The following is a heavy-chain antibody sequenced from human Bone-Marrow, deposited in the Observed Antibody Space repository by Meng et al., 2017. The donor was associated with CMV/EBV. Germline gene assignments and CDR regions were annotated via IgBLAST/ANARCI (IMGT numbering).Heavy chain of an antibody. CDR3: AKDVKGRSPDAFDI. V-gene: IGHV3-23*03. CDR1: GFTFSSYA. Sequence: GESLKISCAASGFTFSSYAMSWVRQAPGKGLEWVSVIYSGGSSTYYADSVKGRFTISRDNSKNTLYLQMNSLRAEDTAVYYCAKDVKGRSPDAFDIWGQGTLVTVSS. J-gene: IGHJ3*02. CDR2: IYSGGSST.